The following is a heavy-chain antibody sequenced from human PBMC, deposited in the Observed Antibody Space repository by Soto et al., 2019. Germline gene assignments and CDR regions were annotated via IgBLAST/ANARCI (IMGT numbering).Heavy chain of an antibody. V-gene: IGHV4-30-4*01. Sequence: QAQLQESGPGLVKPSQTLSLTCTVSGGSISSGDYYWSWIRQSPGKGLEWIGHIYDRGSTYSNPSLNSRVFILVDTSKNQFSLNLNSVTAADTAVYYCARGLSGDKVDYWGRGTLVTVSS. D-gene: IGHD7-27*01. CDR1: GGSISSGDYY. J-gene: IGHJ4*02. CDR2: IYDRGST. CDR3: ARGLSGDKVDY.